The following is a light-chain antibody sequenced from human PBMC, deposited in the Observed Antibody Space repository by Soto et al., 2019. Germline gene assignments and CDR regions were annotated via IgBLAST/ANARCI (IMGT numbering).Light chain of an antibody. V-gene: IGKV3-11*01. CDR3: QQRINWPLT. CDR1: QSVSKY. CDR2: DAF. Sequence: EIVLTQSPATLSLSPGERATLSCRASQSVSKYLAWYQQKPGQVPRLLIYDAFNWATGIPVRFSGSGSGTDFTLTISSLEPEDFAVYYCQQRINWPLTFGPGTKVEVK. J-gene: IGKJ3*01.